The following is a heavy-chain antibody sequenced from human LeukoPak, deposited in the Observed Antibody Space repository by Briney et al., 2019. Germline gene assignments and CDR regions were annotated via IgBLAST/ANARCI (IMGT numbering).Heavy chain of an antibody. CDR1: GGFISSYY. CDR3: ARGGGYASPIGY. D-gene: IGHD5-12*01. J-gene: IGHJ4*02. Sequence: SETLSLTCTVSGGFISSYYWSWIRQPPGKGLEWIGYIYHSGSTNYNPSLKSRVTISVDTSKNQFSLKLSSVTAADTAVYYCARGGGYASPIGYWGQGALVTVSS. CDR2: IYHSGST. V-gene: IGHV4-59*01.